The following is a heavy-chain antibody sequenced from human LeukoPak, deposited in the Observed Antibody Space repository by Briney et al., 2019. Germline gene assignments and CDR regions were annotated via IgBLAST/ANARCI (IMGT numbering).Heavy chain of an antibody. V-gene: IGHV1-18*01. Sequence: ASVKVSCKASGYTFTSYGISWVRQAPGQGLEWMGWISAYNGNTNYAQKLQGRVTMTTDTSMSTAYMELRSLRSDDTAVYYCARGAPYCSSTSCSPYYYYGMDVWGQGTTVTVSS. CDR2: ISAYNGNT. J-gene: IGHJ6*02. CDR3: ARGAPYCSSTSCSPYYYYGMDV. D-gene: IGHD2-2*01. CDR1: GYTFTSYG.